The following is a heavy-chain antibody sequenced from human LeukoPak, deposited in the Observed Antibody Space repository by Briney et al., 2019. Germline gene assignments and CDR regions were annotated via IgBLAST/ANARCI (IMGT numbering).Heavy chain of an antibody. V-gene: IGHV1-2*02. CDR1: GYTFTGYY. CDR3: AREVHESPGPTY. CDR2: INPNSGGT. J-gene: IGHJ4*02. Sequence: ASVKVPCKASGYTFTGYYMHWVRQAPGQGLEWMGWINPNSGGTNYAQKFQGRVTMTRDTSISTAYMELSRLGSDDTAVYYCAREVHESPGPTYWGQGTLVTVSS. D-gene: IGHD3-10*01.